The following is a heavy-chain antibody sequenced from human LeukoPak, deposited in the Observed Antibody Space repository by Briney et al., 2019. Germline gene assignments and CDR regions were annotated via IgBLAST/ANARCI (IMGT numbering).Heavy chain of an antibody. CDR1: GGTFISDA. Sequence: SVKVSCKASGGTFISDAISSVRQAPGQGLEWMGGIIPIFGTANYAQKFQGRVTITADESTSTAYMELSSLRSEDTAVYYCARGTGTAMVNFDYWGQGTLVTVSS. V-gene: IGHV1-69*13. D-gene: IGHD5-18*01. CDR2: IIPIFGTA. CDR3: ARGTGTAMVNFDY. J-gene: IGHJ4*02.